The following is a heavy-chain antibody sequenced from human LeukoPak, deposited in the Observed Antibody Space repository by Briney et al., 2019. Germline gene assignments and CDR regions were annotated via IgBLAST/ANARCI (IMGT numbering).Heavy chain of an antibody. J-gene: IGHJ6*02. CDR3: ARELPTDSAAIVDYYYYYGMDV. V-gene: IGHV1-18*01. CDR1: GYTFTSFG. Sequence: GASVKVSCKASGYTFTSFGITWVRQAPGQGLEWMGWISAYNGNTNYAQKLQGRVTMTTDTSTSTAYMELRSLRSDDTAVYYCARELPTDSAAIVDYYYYYGMDVWGQGTTVTVSS. CDR2: ISAYNGNT. D-gene: IGHD2-2*02.